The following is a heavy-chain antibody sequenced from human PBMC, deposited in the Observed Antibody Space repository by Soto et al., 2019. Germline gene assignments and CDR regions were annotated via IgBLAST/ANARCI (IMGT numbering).Heavy chain of an antibody. CDR1: GGSFSGYY. D-gene: IGHD3-22*01. Sequence: QVQLQQWGAGLLKPSETLSLTCAVYGGSFSGYYWSWIRQPPGKGLEWIGRIYTSGSTNYNPSLKSRVTMSVDTSKNQFSLKLSSVTAADTAVYYCARDYYDSSAFDIWGQGTMVTVSS. V-gene: IGHV4-59*10. J-gene: IGHJ3*02. CDR3: ARDYYDSSAFDI. CDR2: IYTSGST.